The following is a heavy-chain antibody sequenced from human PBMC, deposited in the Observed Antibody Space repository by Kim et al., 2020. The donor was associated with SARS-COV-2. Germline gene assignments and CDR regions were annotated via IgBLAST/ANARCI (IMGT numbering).Heavy chain of an antibody. J-gene: IGHJ4*02. Sequence: GGSLRLSCAASGFTFSTYGMHWVRQAPGKGLEWVAVIWYDGSNKYYADSVKGRFTISRDNSKNTLYLEMNSLRADDTALYYCARGYPTLDYWGQGTLVTVSS. D-gene: IGHD5-18*01. CDR3: ARGYPTLDY. CDR1: GFTFSTYG. CDR2: IWYDGSNK. V-gene: IGHV3-33*01.